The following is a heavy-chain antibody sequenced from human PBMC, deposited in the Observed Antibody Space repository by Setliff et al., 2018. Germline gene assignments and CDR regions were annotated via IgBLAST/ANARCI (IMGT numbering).Heavy chain of an antibody. D-gene: IGHD3-16*01. CDR3: ARDRGGGLYDY. V-gene: IGHV3-7*01. Sequence: LRLSCAASEFTFSNYWMSWVRQTPGRGLEWVATIKQDGSEKCYADSVKGRFTISRDNAKNSLFLQMNSLRAEDTAIYFCARDRGGGLYDYWGLGTLVTVSS. CDR2: IKQDGSEK. J-gene: IGHJ4*02. CDR1: EFTFSNYW.